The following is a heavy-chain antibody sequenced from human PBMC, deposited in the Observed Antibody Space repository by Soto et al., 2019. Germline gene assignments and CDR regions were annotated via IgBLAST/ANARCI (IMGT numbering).Heavy chain of an antibody. V-gene: IGHV2-5*02. J-gene: IGHJ4*02. CDR1: GFSLTTRPVG. Sequence: QITLKESGPALMKATQTLTLTCTFSGFSLTTRPVGLGCLRQAPGKALEWLAFAYWDDDNRYNPSLRNRLTITKDTSKSHVVLTMTNMDPVDTATYYCAHRRDCNGYWDGGYLDSWGPGTLVTVSS. CDR3: AHRRDCNGYWDGGYLDS. CDR2: AYWDDDN. D-gene: IGHD5-12*01.